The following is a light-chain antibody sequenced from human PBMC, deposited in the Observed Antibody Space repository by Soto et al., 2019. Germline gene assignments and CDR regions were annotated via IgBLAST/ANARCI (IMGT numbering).Light chain of an antibody. V-gene: IGLV1-51*01. CDR1: SSNIGGNS. J-gene: IGLJ1*01. CDR2: DDN. CDR3: GSWDSSLSAYV. Sequence: QSVLTQPPSVSAARGQKVTISCSGSSSNIGGNSVSWYQQLPGTAPKLLIYDDNKRPSGIPDRFSGSKSGTSATLGITGFQTGDGADYYCGSWDSSLSAYVFGTGTKV.